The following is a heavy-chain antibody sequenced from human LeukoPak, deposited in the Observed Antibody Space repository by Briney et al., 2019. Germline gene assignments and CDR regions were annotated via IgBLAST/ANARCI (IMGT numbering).Heavy chain of an antibody. J-gene: IGHJ6*03. CDR1: GGSFSGYY. CDR2: INHSGST. Sequence: SETLSLTCAVYGGSFSGYYWSWIRQPPGKGLEWIGEINHSGSTNYNPSLKSRVTISVDTSKNQFSLRLSSVTAADTAVYYCASLWRAGYMDVWGKGTTVTISS. CDR3: ASLWRAGYMDV. V-gene: IGHV4-34*01. D-gene: IGHD2-21*01.